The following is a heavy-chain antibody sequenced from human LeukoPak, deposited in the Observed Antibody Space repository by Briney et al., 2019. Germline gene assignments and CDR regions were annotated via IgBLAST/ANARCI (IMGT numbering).Heavy chain of an antibody. Sequence: ASVKVSCKASGYTFTNLGISWVRQTPGQGLEWMVWNSAYNDNTNLAQKYQGRVTMTTDTSTSTAYMEVRSLRSDDTAVYYCARDGRFLEWLLWDDAFDIWGQGTMVTVSS. D-gene: IGHD3-3*01. V-gene: IGHV1-18*01. CDR2: NSAYNDNT. J-gene: IGHJ3*02. CDR3: ARDGRFLEWLLWDDAFDI. CDR1: GYTFTNLG.